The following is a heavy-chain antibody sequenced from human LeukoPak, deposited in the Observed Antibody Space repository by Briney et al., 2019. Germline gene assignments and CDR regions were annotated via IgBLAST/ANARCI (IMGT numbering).Heavy chain of an antibody. Sequence: GGSLRLSCAASGFTFSSYWMSWVRQAPGKGLEWVSAISGSGGSTYYADSVKGRFTISRDNSKNTLYLQMNSLRAEDTAVYYCAKAREGSGSYFDYWGQGTLVTVSS. V-gene: IGHV3-23*01. CDR1: GFTFSSYW. CDR2: ISGSGGST. J-gene: IGHJ4*02. D-gene: IGHD3-10*01. CDR3: AKAREGSGSYFDY.